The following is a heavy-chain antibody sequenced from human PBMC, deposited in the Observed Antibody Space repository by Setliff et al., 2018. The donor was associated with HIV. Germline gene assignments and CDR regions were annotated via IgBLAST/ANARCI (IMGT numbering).Heavy chain of an antibody. CDR3: ARVRERVTIFGVVRDFDS. CDR1: GYTFIAYY. D-gene: IGHD3-3*01. Sequence: RASVKVSCKASGYTFIAYYIHWVRQAPGQGLEWMGRIDPNFGGTNYAQKFQGRVSMTRDTSISTAYMELSRLRSDDTAVYYCARVRERVTIFGVVRDFDSWGQGTLVTVSS. CDR2: IDPNFGGT. J-gene: IGHJ4*02. V-gene: IGHV1-2*06.